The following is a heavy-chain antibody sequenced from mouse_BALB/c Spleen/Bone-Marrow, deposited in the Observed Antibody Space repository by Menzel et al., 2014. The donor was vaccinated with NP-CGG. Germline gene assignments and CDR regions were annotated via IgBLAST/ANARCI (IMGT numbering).Heavy chain of an antibody. D-gene: IGHD6-1*01. V-gene: IGHV2-9*02. CDR3: ARASYFLRRRKGL. CDR2: IGIGGST. Sequence: QVQLQQPGPGLVAPSQSLSITCTVSGFSLTSYGVHWVRQPPGKGLEWLGVIGIGGSTNYNSALMSRLSISKDNSKSQVFLKMNRLPTDDTSMYFRARASYFLRRRKGLWGQGT. CDR1: GFSLTSYG. J-gene: IGHJ2*01.